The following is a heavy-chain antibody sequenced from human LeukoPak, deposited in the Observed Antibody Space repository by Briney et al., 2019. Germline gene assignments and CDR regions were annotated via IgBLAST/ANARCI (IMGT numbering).Heavy chain of an antibody. CDR1: GGSFSGYY. D-gene: IGHD3-10*01. J-gene: IGHJ4*02. V-gene: IGHV4-34*01. CDR2: INHSGST. Sequence: ASETLSLTCAVYGGSFSGYYWSWIRQPPGKGLEWIGEINHSGSTNYNPSLKSRVTISVDTSKNQFSLKLSSVTTADTAVYYCARTSWDFPPGSGSYYLLDYWGQGTLVTVSS. CDR3: ARTSWDFPPGSGSYYLLDY.